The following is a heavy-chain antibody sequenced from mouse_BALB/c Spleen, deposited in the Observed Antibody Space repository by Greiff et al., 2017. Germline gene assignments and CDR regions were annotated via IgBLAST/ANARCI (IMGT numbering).Heavy chain of an antibody. Sequence: VQLKQSGTVLARPGASVKMSCKASGYSFTSYWMHWVKQRPGQGLEWIGAIYPGNSDTSYNQKFKGKAKLTAVTSASTAYMELSSLTNEDSAVYVCTRALMTTANVAWFAYWGQGTLVTVSA. CDR3: TRALMTTANVAWFAY. V-gene: IGHV1-5*01. D-gene: IGHD1-2*01. J-gene: IGHJ3*01. CDR2: IYPGNSDT. CDR1: GYSFTSYW.